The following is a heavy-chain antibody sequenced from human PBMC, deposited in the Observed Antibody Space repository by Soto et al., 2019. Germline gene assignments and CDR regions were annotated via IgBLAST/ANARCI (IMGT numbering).Heavy chain of an antibody. CDR1: GGSSSSYY. CDR2: IYYSGST. CDR3: ARLMDYYGSGSLYYYMDV. D-gene: IGHD3-10*01. V-gene: IGHV4-59*08. J-gene: IGHJ6*03. Sequence: PLETLSLTCTVSGGSSSSYYWSWIRQPPGKGLEWIGYIYYSGSTNYNPSLKSRVTISVDTSKNQFSLKLSSVTAADTAVYYCARLMDYYGSGSLYYYMDVWGKGTTVTVSS.